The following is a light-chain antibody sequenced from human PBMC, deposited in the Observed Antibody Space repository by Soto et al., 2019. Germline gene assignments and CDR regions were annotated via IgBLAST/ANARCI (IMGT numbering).Light chain of an antibody. V-gene: IGKV3-20*01. J-gene: IGKJ4*01. CDR1: QSVDSNY. CDR3: QQYGSSRNT. CDR2: GAS. Sequence: EIVLTQSPGTLSLSPGEGDTLSCRASQSVDSNYLAWYQKKPGQAPRLLIYGASSRATGIPDRFSGSGSGTDFTLTISRLEPEDFAVYYCQQYGSSRNTFGGGTKVEIK.